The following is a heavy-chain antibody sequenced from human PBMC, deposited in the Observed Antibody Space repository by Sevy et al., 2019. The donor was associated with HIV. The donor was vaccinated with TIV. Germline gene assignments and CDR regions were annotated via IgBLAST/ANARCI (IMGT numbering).Heavy chain of an antibody. D-gene: IGHD2-15*01. J-gene: IGHJ4*02. CDR2: ISGSGGST. V-gene: IGHV3-23*01. Sequence: GGSLRLSCAASGFTFSSYAMSWVRQAPGKGLEWVSAISGSGGSTYYADSVKGRLTISVDNSKNTLYLQMNSLRGEDTAVYYGAKGYCSGGSCYHFDYWGQGTLVTVSS. CDR3: AKGYCSGGSCYHFDY. CDR1: GFTFSSYA.